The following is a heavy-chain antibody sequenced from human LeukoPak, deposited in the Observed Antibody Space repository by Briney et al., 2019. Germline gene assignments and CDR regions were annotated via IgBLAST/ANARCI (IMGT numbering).Heavy chain of an antibody. CDR1: GFTVSSNY. CDR2: IYSDGST. V-gene: IGHV3-66*01. CDR3: ARIGVTGYGFDI. Sequence: PGGSLRLSCAASGFTVSSNYMSWVRQTPGKGLEWVSVIYSDGSTYYADSVKGRFTISRDNSKNTLYLQMNSLRAEDTAVYYCARIGVTGYGFDIWGQGTMVTVSS. J-gene: IGHJ3*02. D-gene: IGHD6-19*01.